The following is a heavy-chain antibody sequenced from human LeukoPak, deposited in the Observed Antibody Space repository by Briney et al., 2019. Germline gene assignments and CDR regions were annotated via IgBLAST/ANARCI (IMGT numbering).Heavy chain of an antibody. CDR2: INHSGST. J-gene: IGHJ4*02. CDR3: ARGWDIVVVPAYYFDY. Sequence: SETLSLTCAVYGGSFSGYYWSWIRQPPGKGLEWIEEINHSGSTNYNPSLKSRVTISVDTSKNQFSLKLSSVTAADTAVYYCARGWDIVVVPAYYFDYWGQGTLVTVSS. CDR1: GGSFSGYY. V-gene: IGHV4-34*01. D-gene: IGHD2-2*01.